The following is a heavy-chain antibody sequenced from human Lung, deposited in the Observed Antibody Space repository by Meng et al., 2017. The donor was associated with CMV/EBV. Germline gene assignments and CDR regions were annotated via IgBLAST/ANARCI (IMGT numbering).Heavy chain of an antibody. CDR2: IYHSGST. CDR1: GGSITNW. V-gene: IGHV4-4*02. J-gene: IGHJ4*02. D-gene: IGHD4-17*01. CDR3: ATRGYHYVDHY. Sequence: QVQLQESGPGLVKPSGTLSLTCAVSGGSITNWWSWVRQPPGKGLEWIGEIYHSGSTNYNPSLKSRVTMSIDKSKNQFFLNLNSVTAADTAMYYCATRGYHYVDHYWGQGTLVTVSS.